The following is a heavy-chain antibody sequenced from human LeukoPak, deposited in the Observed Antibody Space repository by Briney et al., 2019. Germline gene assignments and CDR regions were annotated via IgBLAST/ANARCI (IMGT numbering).Heavy chain of an antibody. J-gene: IGHJ3*02. CDR2: IKSKTDGGTT. CDR3: TTRHSYCSSTSCYDAFDI. D-gene: IGHD2-2*01. V-gene: IGHV3-15*01. Sequence: GGSLRLSCAASGFTFSNAWMSWVRQAPGKGLEWVGRIKSKTDGGTTDYAAPVKGRFTISRDDSKNTLYLQMNSLKTEDTAVYYCTTRHSYCSSTSCYDAFDIWGQGTMVTVSS. CDR1: GFTFSNAW.